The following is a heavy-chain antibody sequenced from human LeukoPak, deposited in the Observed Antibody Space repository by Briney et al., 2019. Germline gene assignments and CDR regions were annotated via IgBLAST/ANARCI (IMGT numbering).Heavy chain of an antibody. J-gene: IGHJ4*02. CDR2: INAGNGNT. CDR1: GYTFTSYA. CDR3: AREFGMLIDY. Sequence: VASVKVSCKASGYTFTSYAMHWVRQAPGQRLEWMGWINAGNGNTKYSQKFQGRVTITRDTSASTAYMELRSLRSDDTAVYYCAREFGMLIDYWGQGTLVTVSS. D-gene: IGHD2-8*01. V-gene: IGHV1-3*01.